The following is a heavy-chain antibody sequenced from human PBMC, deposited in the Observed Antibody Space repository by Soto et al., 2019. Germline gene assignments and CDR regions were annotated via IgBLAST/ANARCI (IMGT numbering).Heavy chain of an antibody. CDR3: AQGGSSWLRGYYYYGMDV. CDR1: GFTFSSYG. CDR2: IWYDGSNK. D-gene: IGHD6-13*01. Sequence: QVQLVESGGGVVQPGRSLKLSCAASGFTFSSYGMHWVRQAPGKGLEWVAVIWYDGSNKYYADSVKGRFTISRDNSENTLDRQMNSRRAEDTAVYYWAQGGSSWLRGYYYYGMDVWGRGATVMVSS. V-gene: IGHV3-33*01. J-gene: IGHJ6*02.